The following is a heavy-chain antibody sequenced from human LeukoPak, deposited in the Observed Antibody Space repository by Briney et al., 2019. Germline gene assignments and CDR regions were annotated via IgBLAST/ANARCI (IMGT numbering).Heavy chain of an antibody. CDR3: ARDGGGPDAYDI. V-gene: IGHV3-48*01. CDR2: ISESSLSK. Sequence: GGSLRLSCAVSGLTFNSFSMNWVRQAPGKGLEWVVHISESSLSKHYADSVRGRFTVSRDNGKNSLYLQMNSLRAEDTGVYYCARDGGGPDAYDIWGQGTMVTVSS. J-gene: IGHJ3*02. CDR1: GLTFNSFS.